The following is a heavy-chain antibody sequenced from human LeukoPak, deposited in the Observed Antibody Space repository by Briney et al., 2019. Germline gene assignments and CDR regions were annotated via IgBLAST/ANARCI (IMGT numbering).Heavy chain of an antibody. V-gene: IGHV4-4*02. CDR1: GVSIDTSSW. CDR3: AGNSGSYYASGSNYNVY. J-gene: IGHJ4*02. CDR2: IGHSGGT. D-gene: IGHD3-10*01. Sequence: PSETLSLTSAVYGVSIDTSSWWSWVRQSPGKGLEWIGDIGHSGGTNYNPSLKSRVTISLDKSNNQVSLKLKSATAADTAVYYCAGNSGSYYASGSNYNVYWGQGTLVIVSS.